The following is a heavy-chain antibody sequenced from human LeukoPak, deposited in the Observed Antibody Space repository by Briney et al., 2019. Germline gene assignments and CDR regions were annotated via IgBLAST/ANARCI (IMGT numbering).Heavy chain of an antibody. CDR1: GFTFSSSW. V-gene: IGHV3-74*01. J-gene: IGHJ4*02. D-gene: IGHD5-24*01. Sequence: GGSLRLSCAASGFTFSSSWMHWVRQAPGKGLVWVSRINSDGSNRNYADSVKGRFTISRDNAKNALYPQMDSLSAEDAAVYHCVRPQDGYNAFDCWGQGTLVTVSS. CDR2: INSDGSNR. CDR3: VRPQDGYNAFDC.